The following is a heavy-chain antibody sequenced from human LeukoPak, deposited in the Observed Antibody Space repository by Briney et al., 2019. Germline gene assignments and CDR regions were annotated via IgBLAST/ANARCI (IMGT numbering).Heavy chain of an antibody. Sequence: SETLSLTCAVSGGSISSGGYYWSWIRQPPGKGLEWIGEINHSGSTNYNPSLKSRVTISVDTSKNQFSLKLSSVTAADTAVYYCARGRRRDGYNLGVHFDYWGQGTLVTVSS. V-gene: IGHV4-34*01. D-gene: IGHD5-24*01. CDR2: INHSGST. CDR1: GGSISSGGYY. J-gene: IGHJ4*02. CDR3: ARGRRRDGYNLGVHFDY.